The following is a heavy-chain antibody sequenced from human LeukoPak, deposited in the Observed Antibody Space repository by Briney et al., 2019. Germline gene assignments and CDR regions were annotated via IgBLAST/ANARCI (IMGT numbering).Heavy chain of an antibody. CDR3: VRDPSTGLYNPYSYYGMDV. Sequence: PGGSLRLSCAASGFTFSSYWMHWIRQAPGKGLVWVSRINSDGSSTSYADSVKGRLTISRDNAKNTLYLQMNSLRAEDTAVYYCVRDPSTGLYNPYSYYGMDVGGQGPTVTVSS. J-gene: IGHJ6*02. CDR1: GFTFSSYW. V-gene: IGHV3-74*01. CDR2: INSDGSST. D-gene: IGHD1-14*01.